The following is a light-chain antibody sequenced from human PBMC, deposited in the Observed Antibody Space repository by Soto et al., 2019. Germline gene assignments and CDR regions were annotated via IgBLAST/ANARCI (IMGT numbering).Light chain of an antibody. CDR1: SSDVGSYNL. J-gene: IGLJ2*01. CDR2: EVS. CDR3: CSYAGSSTV. Sequence: QSVLTQSASVSGSPGQSITISCTGTSSDVGSYNLVSWYQQHPGKAPKLMIYEVSKRPSGVSNRFSGSKSGNTASLTISGLQAEDEADYYCCSYAGSSTVFGGGTKLTVL. V-gene: IGLV2-23*02.